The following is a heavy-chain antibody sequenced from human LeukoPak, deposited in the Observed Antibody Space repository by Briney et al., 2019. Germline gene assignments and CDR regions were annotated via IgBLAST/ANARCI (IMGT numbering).Heavy chain of an antibody. Sequence: SETLSLTCTVSGGSISSYYWSWIRQPPGTGLEWIGYIYYSGSTNYNPSLKSRVTISVDTSKNQFSLKLSSVTAADTAVYYCARGTSYDYIWGSYRYHYFDYWGQGTLVTVSS. D-gene: IGHD3-16*02. CDR2: IYYSGST. CDR1: GGSISSYY. J-gene: IGHJ4*02. CDR3: ARGTSYDYIWGSYRYHYFDY. V-gene: IGHV4-59*01.